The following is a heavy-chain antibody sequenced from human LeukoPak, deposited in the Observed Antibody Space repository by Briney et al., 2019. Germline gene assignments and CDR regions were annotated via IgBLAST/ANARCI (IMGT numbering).Heavy chain of an antibody. CDR3: ARGPRNQEDYYFDY. Sequence: AASVTVSCTASGGTFSSYAISWGRQAPAQGLEWMGGIIPIFGTANYAQKFQGRVTITADESTSTAYMELSSLRSEDTAVYYCARGPRNQEDYYFDYWGQGTLVTVSS. J-gene: IGHJ4*02. V-gene: IGHV1-69*13. D-gene: IGHD1-14*01. CDR1: GGTFSSYA. CDR2: IIPIFGTA.